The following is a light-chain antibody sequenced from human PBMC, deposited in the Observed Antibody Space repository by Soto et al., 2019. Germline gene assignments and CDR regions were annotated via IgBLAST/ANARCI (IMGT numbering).Light chain of an antibody. CDR1: QSVSSSY. CDR3: QQYGSSLFT. V-gene: IGKV3-20*01. CDR2: GAS. Sequence: EIVLTQSPGTLSLSPGERATLSCRASQSVSSSYLAWYQQKPGQAPRLLIYGASSRATGIPDRFIGSGSGTDFTLTISRRAPEDFAVYYCQQYGSSLFTFGPGTKVDIK. J-gene: IGKJ3*01.